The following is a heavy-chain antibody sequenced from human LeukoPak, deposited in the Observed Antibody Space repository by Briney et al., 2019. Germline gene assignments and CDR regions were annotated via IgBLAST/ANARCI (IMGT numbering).Heavy chain of an antibody. V-gene: IGHV1-24*01. CDR3: ATDLPFVVVTAIPTDDAFDI. D-gene: IGHD2-21*02. J-gene: IGHJ3*02. Sequence: ASVKVSCKVSGYTLTELSMHWVRQAPGKGLEWMGGFDPEDGETIYAQKFQGRVTMTEDTSTDTGYMELSSLRSEDTAVYYCATDLPFVVVTAIPTDDAFDIWGQGTMVTVSS. CDR1: GYTLTELS. CDR2: FDPEDGET.